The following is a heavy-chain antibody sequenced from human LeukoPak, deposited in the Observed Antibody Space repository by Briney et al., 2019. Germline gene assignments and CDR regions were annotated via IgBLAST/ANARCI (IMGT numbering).Heavy chain of an antibody. Sequence: SETLSLTCTVSGGSISSYYWSWIRQPPGKGLEWFGYIYYSGSTNYNPSLKSRVTISVDTSKNQFSLKLSSVTAADTAVYYCARGASGYSGYDYSNPWGQGTLVTVSS. D-gene: IGHD5-12*01. CDR3: ARGASGYSGYDYSNP. J-gene: IGHJ5*02. V-gene: IGHV4-59*01. CDR2: IYYSGST. CDR1: GGSISSYY.